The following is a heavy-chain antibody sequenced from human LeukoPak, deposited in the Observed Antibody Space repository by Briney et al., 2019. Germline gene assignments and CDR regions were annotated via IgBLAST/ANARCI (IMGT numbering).Heavy chain of an antibody. V-gene: IGHV4-31*03. Sequence: PSQTLSLTCTVSGGSISSGGYYWSWIRQHPGKGLEWIGYIYYSGSTYYNPSLKSRVTISVDTSKNQFSLKLGSVTAADTAVYYCARGLTTIWGSYRSMGGWFDPWGQGTLVTVSS. J-gene: IGHJ5*02. CDR2: IYYSGST. D-gene: IGHD3-16*02. CDR1: GGSISSGGYY. CDR3: ARGLTTIWGSYRSMGGWFDP.